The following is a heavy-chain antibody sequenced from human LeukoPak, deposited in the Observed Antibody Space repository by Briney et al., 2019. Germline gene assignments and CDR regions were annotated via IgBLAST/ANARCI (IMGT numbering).Heavy chain of an antibody. CDR2: ISGGSGRT. V-gene: IGHV3-23*01. CDR3: AKDVRDSVVLRVTYLY. D-gene: IGHD2-21*01. CDR1: GFTFNKYG. J-gene: IGHJ4*02. Sequence: PGGSLRLSCAGSGFTFNKYGMSWVRQAPGKGLEWVSAISGGSGRTHYGDSVKGRFTISRDNSKNTVYLQMNSLRAEDTAVYYCAKDVRDSVVLRVTYLYWGQGTLVTVAS.